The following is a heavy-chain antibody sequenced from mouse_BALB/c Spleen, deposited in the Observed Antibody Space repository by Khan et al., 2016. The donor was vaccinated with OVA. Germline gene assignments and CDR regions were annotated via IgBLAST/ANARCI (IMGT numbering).Heavy chain of an antibody. D-gene: IGHD2-1*01. J-gene: IGHJ3*01. Sequence: VQLQQSGPEVVKPGASVRISCKASGYSFTNYYINWVKQRPGQGLEWIGWLYPGNVNNKYNENFKGKATLTAAKSSSTTYMHLSSLTSEDSAVYFCAREGYYGNYRAWFAYWGQGTLVTVSA. CDR1: GYSFTNYY. CDR3: AREGYYGNYRAWFAY. CDR2: LYPGNVNN. V-gene: IGHV1S56*01.